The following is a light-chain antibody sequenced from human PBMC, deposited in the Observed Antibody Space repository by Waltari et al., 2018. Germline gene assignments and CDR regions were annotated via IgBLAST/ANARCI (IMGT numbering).Light chain of an antibody. CDR3: NSRDTSYNHCV. CDR2: GKN. Sequence: SSELTQDPAVSVVWGQTVRITCQGDSLRTYYESWYQQKPGQPPVLVIYGKNNRPSGNPDRLSCSSSGNPASLTSTGTQAEDEADYYGNSRDTSYNHCVFGTGTTVTVL. V-gene: IGLV3-19*01. CDR1: SLRTYY. J-gene: IGLJ1*01.